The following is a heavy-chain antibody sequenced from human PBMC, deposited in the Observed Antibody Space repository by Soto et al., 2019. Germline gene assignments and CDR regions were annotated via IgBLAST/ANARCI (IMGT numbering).Heavy chain of an antibody. Sequence: GGSLRLSCAASGFTFEAYSLHWVRQLPGKGLEWVAGISGDSGSSGYADSVRGRFTVSRDNAKNSLLLQMSSLSPEDTALYYCTKRRSARPGFDAFDLWGQGTMVTVSS. J-gene: IGHJ3*01. CDR3: TKRRSARPGFDAFDL. CDR1: GFTFEAYS. V-gene: IGHV3-9*01. CDR2: ISGDSGSS.